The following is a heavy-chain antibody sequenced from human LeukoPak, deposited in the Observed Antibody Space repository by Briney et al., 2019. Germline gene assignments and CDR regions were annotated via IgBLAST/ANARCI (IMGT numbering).Heavy chain of an antibody. V-gene: IGHV3-23*01. D-gene: IGHD6-19*01. CDR3: AKPVAGYYYYGMDV. Sequence: GGSLRLSCVGSGFTFNNYAMTWVRQAPGKGLEWVSSISRGGDKTYYADSVRGQFTISRDNSKNTLYLQMNSLRAEDTAVYYCAKPVAGYYYYGMDVWGQGTTVTVSS. CDR1: GFTFNNYA. J-gene: IGHJ6*02. CDR2: ISRGGDKT.